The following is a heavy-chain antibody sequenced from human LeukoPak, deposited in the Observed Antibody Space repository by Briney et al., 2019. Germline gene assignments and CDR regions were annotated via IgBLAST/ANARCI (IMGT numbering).Heavy chain of an antibody. CDR3: ARQDSGSYYGSVDF. Sequence: SETLSLTCTVSGGSISSSTYYWGWIRQPPGKGLEWMGSIYYRGSTYYNPSLKSRVTISVDTSKDQFSLNLSSVTAADTAVYYCARQDSGSYYGSVDFWGQGTLVTVSS. CDR2: IYYRGST. J-gene: IGHJ4*02. V-gene: IGHV4-39*01. D-gene: IGHD1-26*01. CDR1: GGSISSSTYY.